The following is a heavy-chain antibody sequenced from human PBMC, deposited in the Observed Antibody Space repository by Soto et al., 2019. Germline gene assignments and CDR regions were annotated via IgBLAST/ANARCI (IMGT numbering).Heavy chain of an antibody. CDR1: GGSISSYY. CDR3: ARLSSGWHSGYFDY. D-gene: IGHD6-19*01. Sequence: PSETLSLTCTVSGGSISSYYWSWIRQPPGKGLEWIGYIYYSGSTNYNPSLKSRVTISVDTSKNQFSLKLSSVTAADTAVYYCARLSSGWHSGYFDYWGQGTLVTVSS. J-gene: IGHJ4*02. CDR2: IYYSGST. V-gene: IGHV4-59*08.